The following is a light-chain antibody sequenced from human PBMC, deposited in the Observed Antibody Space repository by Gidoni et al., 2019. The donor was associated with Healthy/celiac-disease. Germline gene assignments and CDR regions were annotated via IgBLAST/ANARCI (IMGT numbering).Light chain of an antibody. CDR1: QSVSSN. CDR3: QQYNNWPPLT. CDR2: GAA. J-gene: IGKJ4*01. Sequence: IVMTQSPATLSVSPGDRATLSCRASQSVSSNLAWYQQKPGQAPRLLIYGAATRATAITARFSGSGSVTEFTLTIISLQSEDVAVYYCQQYNNWPPLTFGGGTKVEIK. V-gene: IGKV3-15*01.